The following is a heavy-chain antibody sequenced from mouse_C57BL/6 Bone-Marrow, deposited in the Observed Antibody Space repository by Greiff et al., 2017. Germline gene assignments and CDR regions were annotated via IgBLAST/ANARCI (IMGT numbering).Heavy chain of an antibody. CDR1: GYTFTSYW. CDR3: EGWLLPWYFDV. J-gene: IGHJ1*03. V-gene: IGHV1-64*01. D-gene: IGHD2-3*01. Sequence: QVQLKQPGAELVKPGASVKLSCKASGYTFTSYWMHWVKQRPGQGLEWIGMIHPNSGSTNYNEKFKSKATLTVDKSSSTAYMQLSSLTSEDSAVYYCEGWLLPWYFDVWGTGTTVTVSS. CDR2: IHPNSGST.